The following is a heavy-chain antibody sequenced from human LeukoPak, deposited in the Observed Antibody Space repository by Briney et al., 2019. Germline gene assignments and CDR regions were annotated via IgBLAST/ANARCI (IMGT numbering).Heavy chain of an antibody. Sequence: SGPTLVNPTQTLTLTCTFSGFSLSTSGVGVGWIRQPPGKALEWLALIYWDDDKRYSPSLKSRLTITKDTSKNQVVLTMTNMDPVDTATYYCAHTIAAAGTEYYYYYYYMDVWGKGTTVTVSS. D-gene: IGHD6-13*01. J-gene: IGHJ6*03. CDR3: AHTIAAAGTEYYYYYYYMDV. CDR2: IYWDDDK. V-gene: IGHV2-5*02. CDR1: GFSLSTSGVG.